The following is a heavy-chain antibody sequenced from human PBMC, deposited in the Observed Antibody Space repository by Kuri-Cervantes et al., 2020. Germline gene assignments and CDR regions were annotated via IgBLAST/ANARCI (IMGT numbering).Heavy chain of an antibody. CDR3: ARETTGLADY. CDR1: GASFSGYY. V-gene: IGHV4-34*01. CDR2: INHSGIT. Sequence: ESLKISCAVYGASFSGYYWSWIRQPPGKGLEWIGEINHSGITEHNPSLKSRVTMSVDTSKNQFSLKLSSVTAADTAVYYCARETTGLADYWGQGTLVTVSS. J-gene: IGHJ4*02. D-gene: IGHD1-14*01.